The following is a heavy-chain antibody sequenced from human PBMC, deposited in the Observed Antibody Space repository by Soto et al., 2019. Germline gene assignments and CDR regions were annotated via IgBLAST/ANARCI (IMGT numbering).Heavy chain of an antibody. D-gene: IGHD3-22*01. CDR2: ISYDGSNK. CDR3: VRSRYYSESSVDY. V-gene: IGHV3-30-3*01. CDR1: GFTFSSYA. J-gene: IGHJ4*02. Sequence: GGSLRLSCAASGFTFSSYAMHWVRQAPGKGLEWVAVISYDGSNKYYADSVKGRFTISRDNSKNTQYLQMNSLRAEDTAVYYCVRSRYYSESSVDYWGQGTLVTVSS.